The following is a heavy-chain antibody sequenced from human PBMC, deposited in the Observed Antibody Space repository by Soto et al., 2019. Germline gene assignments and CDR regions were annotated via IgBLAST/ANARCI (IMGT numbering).Heavy chain of an antibody. V-gene: IGHV4-61*01. J-gene: IGHJ5*02. D-gene: IGHD6-19*01. Sequence: QVQLQESGPGLVKPSETLSLTCTVSGGSVSSGSYYWSWIRQPPGKGLEWIGYIYYSGSTNYNPSLKSRVHKSVDTSKNQCSLKLSSVTAADTAVYYWARDRLADWVDPWGQGTQGTVSS. CDR2: IYYSGST. CDR1: GGSVSSGSYY. CDR3: ARDRLADWVDP.